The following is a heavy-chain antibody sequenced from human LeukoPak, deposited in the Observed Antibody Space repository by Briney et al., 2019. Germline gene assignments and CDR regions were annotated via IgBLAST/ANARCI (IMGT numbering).Heavy chain of an antibody. Sequence: SETLSLTCTVSGGSISSGSYYWSWIRQPAGKGLEWIGRIYTSGSTNYNPSLKSRVTISVDTSKNQFSLKLRSVTAADTAMYYCARDTSPGITGTYWGQGTLVTVSS. J-gene: IGHJ4*02. CDR3: ARDTSPGITGTY. CDR1: GGSISSGSYY. CDR2: IYTSGST. D-gene: IGHD1-20*01. V-gene: IGHV4-61*02.